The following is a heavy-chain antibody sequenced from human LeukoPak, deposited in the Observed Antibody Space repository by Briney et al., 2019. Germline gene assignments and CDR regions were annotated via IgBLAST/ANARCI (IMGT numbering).Heavy chain of an antibody. CDR2: INAGNANT. CDR3: SRGGTYRPLLHY. Sequence: GASVKVSCKASGYIFTSYAIHCVRQAPGQRLEWMAWINAGNANTKYSQKFQRRVTITSDTSASTTYMELSSLRSADTAVYYCSRGGTYRPLLHYWGQGPRVTVSS. J-gene: IGHJ4*02. V-gene: IGHV1-3*01. CDR1: GYIFTSYA. D-gene: IGHD2-2*01.